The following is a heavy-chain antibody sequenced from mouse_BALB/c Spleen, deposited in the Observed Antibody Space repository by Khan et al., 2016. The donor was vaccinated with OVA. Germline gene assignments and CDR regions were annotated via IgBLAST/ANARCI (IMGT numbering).Heavy chain of an antibody. J-gene: IGHJ3*01. CDR3: RRGGYGAVAY. CDR2: IYPGNSDT. CDR1: GYIFTSYW. Sequence: EVQLQESGTVLARPGASVKMSCKASGYIFTSYWMHWVKQRPGQGLEWIGGIYPGNSDTSYNQKFKDKAKLTAVTSASTAYMELSSLTNEDAAVYYCRRGGYGAVAYWGQGTPVTVSA. D-gene: IGHD3-3*01. V-gene: IGHV1-5*01.